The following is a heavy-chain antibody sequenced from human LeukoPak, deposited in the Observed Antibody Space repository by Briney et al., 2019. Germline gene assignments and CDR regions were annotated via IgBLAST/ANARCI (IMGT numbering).Heavy chain of an antibody. CDR3: ARRLSWYPQFDP. Sequence: GASLQISFKGSGYSFTSYWIGWVRRMPGKGLEWMGIIYPGDSDTRYSPSFQGQVTISADKSISTAYLQWSSLKASDTAMYYCARRLSWYPQFDPWGQGTLVTVSS. CDR1: GYSFTSYW. J-gene: IGHJ5*02. D-gene: IGHD6-13*01. CDR2: IYPGDSDT. V-gene: IGHV5-51*01.